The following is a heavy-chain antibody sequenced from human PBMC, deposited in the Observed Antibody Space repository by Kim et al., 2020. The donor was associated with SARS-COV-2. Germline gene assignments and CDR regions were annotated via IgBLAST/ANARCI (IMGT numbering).Heavy chain of an antibody. CDR1: DGSISGNY. CDR3: ARGWEEIVD. D-gene: IGHD1-26*01. CDR2: IFYTGRN. Sequence: SEPLSLTCTVTDGSISGNYWSWIRQAPGEGLAWIGYIFYTGRNSYNPPLKTRVAMSVDTSKHQFSLQLTSVTAADTADYYCARGWEEIVDWGQGTLVTVSS. J-gene: IGHJ4*02. V-gene: IGHV4-59*01.